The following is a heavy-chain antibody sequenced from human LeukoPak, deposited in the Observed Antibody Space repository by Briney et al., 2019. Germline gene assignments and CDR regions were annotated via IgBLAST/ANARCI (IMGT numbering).Heavy chain of an antibody. CDR1: GFTFDDYG. Sequence: GGSLRLSCAASGFTFDDYGMSWVRQAPGKGLEWVSGINWNGGSTGYADSVKGRFTISRDNAKNSLYLQMNSLRAEDTGLYYCARVTTPLYYYYYMDVWGKGTTVTVSS. CDR2: INWNGGST. J-gene: IGHJ6*03. CDR3: ARVTTPLYYYYYMDV. D-gene: IGHD4-11*01. V-gene: IGHV3-20*04.